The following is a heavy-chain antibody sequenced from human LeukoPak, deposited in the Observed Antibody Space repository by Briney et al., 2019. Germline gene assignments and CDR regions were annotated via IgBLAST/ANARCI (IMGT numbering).Heavy chain of an antibody. Sequence: PGGSLRLSCAASGFPFSSYAMNWVRQAPGKGLEWVSIIFGAGKNTTYYANSVKGRFTVSRDNSKNTLYLQMTSLRPEDTAIYYCAKRNTVVRRGPSFDYWGQGILVAVSS. CDR1: GFPFSSYA. CDR3: AKRNTVVRRGPSFDY. D-gene: IGHD3-10*01. J-gene: IGHJ4*02. V-gene: IGHV3-23*03. CDR2: IFGAGKNTT.